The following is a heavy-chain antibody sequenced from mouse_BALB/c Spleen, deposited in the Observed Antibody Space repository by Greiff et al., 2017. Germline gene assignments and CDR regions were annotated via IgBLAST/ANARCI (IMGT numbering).Heavy chain of an antibody. Sequence: VQLQQSGAELAKPGASVKMSCKASGYTFTSYWMHWVKQRPGQGLEWIGYINPSTGYTEYNQKFKDKATLTADKSSSTAYMQLSSLTSEDSAVYYCARRYYGYFDYWGQGTTLTVSS. CDR3: ARRYYGYFDY. V-gene: IGHV1-7*01. CDR2: INPSTGYT. CDR1: GYTFTSYW. J-gene: IGHJ2*01. D-gene: IGHD1-1*01.